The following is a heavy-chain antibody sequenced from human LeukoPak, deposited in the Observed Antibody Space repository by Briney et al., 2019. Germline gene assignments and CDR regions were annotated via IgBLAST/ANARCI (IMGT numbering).Heavy chain of an antibody. V-gene: IGHV3-20*04. D-gene: IGHD1-20*01. J-gene: IGHJ3*02. Sequence: GGSLRLSCAASGFTFDNYGMSWVRQVPGKGLEWVSSINGNGGSTAYADPVKGRFTISRDNAKNSLYLQMNSLRAEDTAVYYCARPRYNWNHPDAFDIWGQGTMVTVSS. CDR3: ARPRYNWNHPDAFDI. CDR1: GFTFDNYG. CDR2: INGNGGST.